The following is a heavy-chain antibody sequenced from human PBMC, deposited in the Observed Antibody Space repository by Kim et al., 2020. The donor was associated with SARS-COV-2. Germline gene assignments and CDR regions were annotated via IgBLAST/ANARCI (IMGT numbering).Heavy chain of an antibody. D-gene: IGHD2-15*01. CDR2: DT. V-gene: IGHV3-13*01. Sequence: DTYEPGSVKSRVTISRENGKNSLYLQMKSLRAGEAGVYYCAREVSGGMDYWGQGTLVTVSS. J-gene: IGHJ4*02. CDR3: AREVSGGMDY.